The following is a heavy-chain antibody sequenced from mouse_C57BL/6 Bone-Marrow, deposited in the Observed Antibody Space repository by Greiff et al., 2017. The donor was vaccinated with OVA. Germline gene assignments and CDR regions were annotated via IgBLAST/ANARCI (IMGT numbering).Heavy chain of an antibody. Sequence: VQLQQSGAELARPGASVKLSCKASGYTFTSYGISWVKQRTGQGLEWIGEIYPRSGNTYYNEKFKGKATLTADKSSSTAYMELRSLTSEDSAVYFCARRQLVLWFAYWGQGTLVTVSA. V-gene: IGHV1-81*01. J-gene: IGHJ3*01. CDR1: GYTFTSYG. D-gene: IGHD4-1*02. CDR3: ARRQLVLWFAY. CDR2: IYPRSGNT.